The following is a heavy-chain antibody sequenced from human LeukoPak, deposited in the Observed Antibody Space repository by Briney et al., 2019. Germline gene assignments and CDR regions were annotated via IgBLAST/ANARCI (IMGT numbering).Heavy chain of an antibody. V-gene: IGHV4-34*01. CDR3: ARAGYYYDSSPDY. J-gene: IGHJ4*02. CDR1: GGSFSGYY. Sequence: PETLSLTCAVYGGSFSGYYWSWIRQPPGKGLEWIGEINHSGSTNYNPSLKSRVTISVDTSKNQFSLKLSSVTAADTAVYYCARAGYYYDSSPDYWGQGTLVTVSS. D-gene: IGHD3-22*01. CDR2: INHSGST.